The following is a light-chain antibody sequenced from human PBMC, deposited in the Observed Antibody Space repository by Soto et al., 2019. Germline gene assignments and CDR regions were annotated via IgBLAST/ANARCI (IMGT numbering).Light chain of an antibody. CDR2: DVS. J-gene: IGKJ1*01. Sequence: DIQMTQSSSPLSASVGDRVTITCQASQDISNYLNWYQQKPGKAPKPLIYDVSNLQTGVPSRFSGSGSGTDFTFTITNLQPEDFATYYCQQYDYVPRWTFGPGTKV. CDR3: QQYDYVPRWT. V-gene: IGKV1-33*01. CDR1: QDISNY.